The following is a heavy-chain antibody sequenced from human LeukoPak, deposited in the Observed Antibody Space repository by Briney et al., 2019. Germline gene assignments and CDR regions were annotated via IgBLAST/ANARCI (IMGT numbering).Heavy chain of an antibody. CDR3: ARGPSGYHNT. J-gene: IGHJ4*02. Sequence: SHTLSLTCTVSGDSISSGDYYWSWIRQPAGEGLEWIGRISSSGSTNYNPSLKSRVTISVDTSKNQFSLKLSSVTAADTAVYFCARGPSGYHNTGGQGTLVTVSS. V-gene: IGHV4-61*02. CDR2: ISSSGST. CDR1: GDSISSGDYY. D-gene: IGHD5-12*01.